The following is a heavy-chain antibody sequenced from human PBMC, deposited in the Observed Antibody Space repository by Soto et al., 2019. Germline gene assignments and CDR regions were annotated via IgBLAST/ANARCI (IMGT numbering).Heavy chain of an antibody. CDR1: GFTFSSYA. Sequence: EVQLLESGGGLVQPGGSLRLSCAASGFTFSSYAMSWVRQAPGKGLEWVSAISGSGGSTYYADSVKGRFTISRDNSKNTLYLQMNSLRAEDTAVYYCAKTRRDSSSPARRLNWFDPWGQGTLVTVSS. V-gene: IGHV3-23*01. CDR3: AKTRRDSSSPARRLNWFDP. D-gene: IGHD6-6*01. CDR2: ISGSGGST. J-gene: IGHJ5*02.